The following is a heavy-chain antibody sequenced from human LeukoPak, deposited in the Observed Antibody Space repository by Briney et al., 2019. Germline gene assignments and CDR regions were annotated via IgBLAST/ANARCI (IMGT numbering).Heavy chain of an antibody. D-gene: IGHD3-22*01. CDR1: GFTXSDYY. V-gene: IGHV3-11*03. CDR2: ISRGTSGXSYT. Sequence: GGSLRLSCAASGFTXSDYYMNWIRXAPGKXLXWVSQISRGTSGXSYTNYAESVKGRFTISRDTFKNTLVLQMNGLRAEDTAVYYCTKSVGYLYDSSGYYWLGTFDYWGQRTLVAVSS. CDR3: TKSVGYLYDSSGYYWLGTFDY. J-gene: IGHJ4*02.